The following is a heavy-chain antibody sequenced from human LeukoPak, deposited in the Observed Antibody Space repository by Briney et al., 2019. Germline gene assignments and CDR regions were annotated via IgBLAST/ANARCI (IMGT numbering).Heavy chain of an antibody. CDR2: INPSGDST. V-gene: IGHV1-46*01. J-gene: IGHJ5*02. CDR1: GGTFSKYT. Sequence: ASVKVSCKASGGTFSKYTISWVRQRPGQGLEWMGVINPSGDSTSYAQKFQGRVTMTRDTSTSTVYMELSSLRSEDTAIYYCAKLAASETGEGSWGQGTLVTVSS. CDR3: AKLAASETGEGS. D-gene: IGHD6-13*01.